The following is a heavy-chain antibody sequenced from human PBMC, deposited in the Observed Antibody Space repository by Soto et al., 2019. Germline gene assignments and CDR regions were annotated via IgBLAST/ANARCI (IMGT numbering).Heavy chain of an antibody. V-gene: IGHV1-69*06. Sequence: GASVKVSCKASGGTFSSYAISWVRQAPGQGLEWMGGIIPIFGTANYAQKFQGRVTITADKSTSTAYMELSSLRSEDTAVYYCAGGEVAAAARCCDPWGQGTLVTVYS. CDR2: IIPIFGTA. CDR1: GGTFSSYA. CDR3: AGGEVAAAARCCDP. D-gene: IGHD6-13*01. J-gene: IGHJ5*02.